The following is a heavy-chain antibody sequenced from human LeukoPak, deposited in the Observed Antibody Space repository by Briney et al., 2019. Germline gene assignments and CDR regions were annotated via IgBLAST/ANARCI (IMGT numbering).Heavy chain of an antibody. CDR2: IYTSGST. D-gene: IGHD1-26*01. Sequence: SETLSLTCTVSGGSISSYYWSRIRQPAGKGLEWIGRIYTSGSTNYNPSLKSRVTMSVDTSKNQFSLKLSSVTAADTAVYYCARGRNSGSYYSIRYFDYWGQGTLVTVSS. V-gene: IGHV4-4*07. CDR1: GGSISSYY. CDR3: ARGRNSGSYYSIRYFDY. J-gene: IGHJ4*02.